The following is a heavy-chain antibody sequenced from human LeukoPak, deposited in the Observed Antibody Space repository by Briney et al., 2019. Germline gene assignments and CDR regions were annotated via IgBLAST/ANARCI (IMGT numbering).Heavy chain of an antibody. CDR2: IYYSGTT. Sequence: PSETLSLTCTVSGGSISRYYWSWIRQPPGKRLEWIGYIYYSGTTNYNPSLKSRLTISVDTSKNQFSLKLSSVTAADTAVYYCARSYDSSGYYPQGAFDIWGQGTMVTVSS. CDR3: ARSYDSSGYYPQGAFDI. V-gene: IGHV4-59*01. J-gene: IGHJ3*02. CDR1: GGSISRYY. D-gene: IGHD3-22*01.